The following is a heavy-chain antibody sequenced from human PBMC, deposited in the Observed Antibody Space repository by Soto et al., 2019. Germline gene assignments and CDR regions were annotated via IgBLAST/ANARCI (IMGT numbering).Heavy chain of an antibody. D-gene: IGHD6-13*01. V-gene: IGHV4-34*01. Sequence: LSLTCAVYGGSFSGYYWSWIRQPPGKGLEWIGEINHSGSTNYNPSLKSRVTISVDTSKNQFSLKLSSVTAADTAVYYCARQPGRIEADGNYYYYGMDVWGQGTTVTVSS. CDR2: INHSGST. J-gene: IGHJ6*02. CDR1: GGSFSGYY. CDR3: ARQPGRIEADGNYYYYGMDV.